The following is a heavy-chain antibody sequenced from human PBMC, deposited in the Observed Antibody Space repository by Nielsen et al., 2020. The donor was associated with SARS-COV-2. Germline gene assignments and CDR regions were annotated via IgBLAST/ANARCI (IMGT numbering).Heavy chain of an antibody. CDR3: TLLQEHL. V-gene: IGHV3-9*01. CDR1: GFTFDDYA. J-gene: IGHJ6*01. CDR2: ISWNSGSI. Sequence: SLKISCAASGFTFDDYAIHWVRQAPGKGLEWVSGISWNSGSIGYADSVKGRFTISRDNAKNSLYLQMNSLHQGPIGLPPGTLLQEHLWG.